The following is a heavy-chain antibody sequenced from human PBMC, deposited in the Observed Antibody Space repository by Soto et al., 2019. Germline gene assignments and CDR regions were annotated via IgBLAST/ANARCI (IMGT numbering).Heavy chain of an antibody. V-gene: IGHV3-21*01. J-gene: IGHJ5*01. D-gene: IGHD6-19*01. CDR2: ISSASKYI. CDR1: GFTFSNYS. CDR3: ARGLSSGWFDY. Sequence: GGSLRLSCAASGFTFSNYSMNWVRQAPGKGLEWVSSISSASKYIYYADSVKGRFTISRDNAKKSLYLQMNSLRVEDTAVYYCARGLSSGWFDYWGQGILVTVSS.